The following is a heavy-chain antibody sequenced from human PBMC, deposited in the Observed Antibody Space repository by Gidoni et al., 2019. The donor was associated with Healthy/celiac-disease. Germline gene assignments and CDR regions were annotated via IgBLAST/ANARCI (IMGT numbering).Heavy chain of an antibody. V-gene: IGHV3-53*01. CDR1: GFTVSSNY. CDR2: IYSGGST. Sequence: EVQLVESGGGLIQPGGSLRLSCAASGFTVSSNYMSWVRQAPGKGLEWVSVIYSGGSTYYADSVKGRFTISRDNSKNTLYLQMNSLRAEDTAVYYCARDHVVYAIRGYYYGMDVWGQGTTVTVSS. D-gene: IGHD2-8*02. CDR3: ARDHVVYAIRGYYYGMDV. J-gene: IGHJ6*02.